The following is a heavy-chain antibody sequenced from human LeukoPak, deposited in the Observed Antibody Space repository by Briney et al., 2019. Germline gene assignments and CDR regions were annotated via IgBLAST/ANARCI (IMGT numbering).Heavy chain of an antibody. J-gene: IGHJ6*02. CDR1: GFTFSSYS. D-gene: IGHD1-14*01. V-gene: IGHV3-21*01. CDR2: ISSSSSYI. CDR3: ARVDHPGKYYYYYYGMDV. Sequence: GGSLRLSCAASGFTFSSYSMNWVRQAPGKGLEWVSSISSSSSYIYYADSVKGRFTISRDNAKNSLYLQMNSLRAEDTAVYYCARVDHPGKYYYYYYGMDVWGQGTTVTVSS.